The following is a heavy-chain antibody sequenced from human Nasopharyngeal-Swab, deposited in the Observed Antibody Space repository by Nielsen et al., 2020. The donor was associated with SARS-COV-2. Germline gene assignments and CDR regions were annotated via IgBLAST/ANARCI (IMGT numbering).Heavy chain of an antibody. CDR1: GGSISSSSYY. J-gene: IGHJ4*02. CDR3: ANQWLGYFDY. CDR2: IYYSGST. D-gene: IGHD6-19*01. Sequence: SGTLSLTCTVSGGSISSSSYYWGWIRQPPGKGLEWIGSIYYSGSTYYNPSLKSRVTISVDTSKNQFSLKLSSVTAADTAVYYCANQWLGYFDYWGQGTLVTVSS. V-gene: IGHV4-39*01.